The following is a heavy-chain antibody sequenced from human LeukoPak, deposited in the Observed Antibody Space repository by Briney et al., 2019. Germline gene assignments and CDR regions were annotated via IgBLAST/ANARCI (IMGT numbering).Heavy chain of an antibody. CDR3: ARSRSGDKRNDAFDI. J-gene: IGHJ3*02. CDR2: ISTDGDNT. D-gene: IGHD3-3*01. CDR1: GFTVSSNY. V-gene: IGHV3-74*01. Sequence: GGSLRLSCAASGFTVSSNYMSWVRQAPGKGLEWVSCISTDGDNTFYADSVKGRFTISRDNAKNTLYLQMNSLRAEDTAVYYCARSRSGDKRNDAFDIWGQGTMVTVSS.